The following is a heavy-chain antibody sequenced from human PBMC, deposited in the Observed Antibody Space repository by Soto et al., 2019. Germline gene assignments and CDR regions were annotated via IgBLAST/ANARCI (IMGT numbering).Heavy chain of an antibody. V-gene: IGHV1-2*04. J-gene: IGHJ6*02. CDR3: ARGEVRWEQSYYYYYGMDV. Sequence: ASVKVSCKASGYTFTGYYMHWVRQAPGPGLEWMGWINPNSGGTNYAQKFQGWVTRTRDTSISTAYMELRRLRSDDTAVYYCARGEVRWEQSYYYYYGMDVWGQGTTVTVSS. CDR2: INPNSGGT. CDR1: GYTFTGYY. D-gene: IGHD1-26*01.